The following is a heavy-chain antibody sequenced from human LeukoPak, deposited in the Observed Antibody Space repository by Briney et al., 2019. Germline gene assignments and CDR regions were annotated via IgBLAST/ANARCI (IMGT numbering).Heavy chain of an antibody. CDR3: ARIRRSYGDYNWFDP. V-gene: IGHV3-21*01. Sequence: WGSLRLSCAASGFTFSSYSMNWVRQAPGKGLEWVSSISSSSSYIYYADSVKGRFTISRDNAKNSLYLQMNSLRAEDTAVYYCARIRRSYGDYNWFDPWGQGTLVTVSS. CDR2: ISSSSSYI. J-gene: IGHJ5*02. D-gene: IGHD4-17*01. CDR1: GFTFSSYS.